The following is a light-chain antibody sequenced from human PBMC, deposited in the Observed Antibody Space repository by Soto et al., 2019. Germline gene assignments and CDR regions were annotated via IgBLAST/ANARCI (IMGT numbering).Light chain of an antibody. Sequence: DIQMTQSPSTLSASVGDRVTITCRASQSISSWLAWYQQKPGKAPKLLIYDASSLESGVPSRFSGSRSGTEFTLTIRSLQPDDFATYYCQQYNSYSQWTFGQGTKVDIK. V-gene: IGKV1-5*01. CDR2: DAS. J-gene: IGKJ1*01. CDR1: QSISSW. CDR3: QQYNSYSQWT.